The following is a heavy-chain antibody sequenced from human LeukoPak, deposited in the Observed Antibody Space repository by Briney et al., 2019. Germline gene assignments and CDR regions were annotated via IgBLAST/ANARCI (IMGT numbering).Heavy chain of an antibody. J-gene: IGHJ5*02. CDR3: ARVPGGVPYNWFDP. CDR2: INPNSGGT. CDR1: GYTFTGYY. Sequence: ASVKVSCKASGYTFTGYYMYWVRQAPGQGLEWMGRINPNSGGTDYAQKFQGRVTMTRDTSISTAYMELNRLRSDDTAVYYCARVPGGVPYNWFDPWGQGTLVTVSS. D-gene: IGHD1-26*01. V-gene: IGHV1-2*06.